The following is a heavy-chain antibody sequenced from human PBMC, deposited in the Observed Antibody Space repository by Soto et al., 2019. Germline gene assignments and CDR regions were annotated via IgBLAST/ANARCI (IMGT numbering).Heavy chain of an antibody. CDR2: IYWTDDK. Sequence: QITLKESGPTLVKPTQTLTLTCTFSGFSLTTSGVGVGWIRQPPGKALEWLALIYWTDDKRYSPSLKSRLTITKDTSKNQVVLTMTNMDPVDTATYYCAHLSDAETVGGTGLDYWGQGTLVTVSS. D-gene: IGHD6-19*01. CDR3: AHLSDAETVGGTGLDY. CDR1: GFSLTTSGVG. J-gene: IGHJ4*02. V-gene: IGHV2-5*01.